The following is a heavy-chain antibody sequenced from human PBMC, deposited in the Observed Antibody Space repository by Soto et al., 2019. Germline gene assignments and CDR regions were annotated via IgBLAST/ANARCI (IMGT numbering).Heavy chain of an antibody. Sequence: PSQPLXLTCAISGYIVSGNSASFSLIRQSPSRGLEWLGRTYYRSKWYNDYAVSVKSRITINPDTSKNQFSLQLNSVTPEDTAVYYCARVLDGENDSTQLDTWGQGTLVTV. D-gene: IGHD3-22*01. J-gene: IGHJ5*02. CDR3: ARVLDGENDSTQLDT. CDR2: TYYRSKWYN. V-gene: IGHV6-1*01. CDR1: GYIVSGNSAS.